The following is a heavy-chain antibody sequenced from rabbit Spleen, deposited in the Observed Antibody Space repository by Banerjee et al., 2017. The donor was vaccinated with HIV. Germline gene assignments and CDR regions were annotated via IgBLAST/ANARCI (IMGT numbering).Heavy chain of an antibody. CDR1: GFSFSAGYY. J-gene: IGHJ3*01. CDR2: IHAGSRNNI. V-gene: IGHV1S40*01. CDR3: ARFYAGYGDFGYAAM. D-gene: IGHD7-1*01. Sequence: QSLEESGGDLVKPGASLTLTCTASGFSFSAGYYMCWVRQAPGKGLEWIACIHAGSRNNIYYASWAKGRFTISKTSSTTVTLQMTSLTAADMATYFCARFYAGYGDFGYAAMWGQGTLVTVS.